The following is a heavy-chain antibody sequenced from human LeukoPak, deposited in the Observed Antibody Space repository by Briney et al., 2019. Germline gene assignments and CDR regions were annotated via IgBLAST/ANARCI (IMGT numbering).Heavy chain of an antibody. CDR2: IKQDGSEK. J-gene: IGHJ4*02. D-gene: IGHD1-26*01. Sequence: ETLSLTCTVSGGSISSYYWSWVRQAPGKGLEWVANIKQDGSEKYYVDSVKGRFTISRDNAKNSLYLQMNSLRAEDTAVYYCARDWGIVGASDFDYWGQGTLVTVSS. CDR3: ARDWGIVGASDFDY. CDR1: GGSISSYY. V-gene: IGHV3-7*01.